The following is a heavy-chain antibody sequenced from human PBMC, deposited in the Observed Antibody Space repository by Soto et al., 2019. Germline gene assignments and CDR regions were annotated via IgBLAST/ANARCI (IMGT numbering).Heavy chain of an antibody. J-gene: IGHJ4*02. CDR3: GRGSLITMIVNY. V-gene: IGHV1-46*01. CDR2: INPSGGSS. Sequence: QVQLVQSGAEVKKPGASVKVSCKASGYTFTSYYMHWVRQAPGQGLEWMGIINPSGGSSSYAQKFTGRVPMTRDTATNKVAMELSSLRSEDTAVYYCGRGSLITMIVNYWGQGTLVTVSS. CDR1: GYTFTSYY. D-gene: IGHD3-22*01.